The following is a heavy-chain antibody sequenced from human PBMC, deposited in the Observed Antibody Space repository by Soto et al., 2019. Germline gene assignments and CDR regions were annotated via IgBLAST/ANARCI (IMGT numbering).Heavy chain of an antibody. D-gene: IGHD4-17*01. CDR1: GYTFTSYY. Sequence: ASVKVSCKASGYTFTSYYMHWVRQAPGQGLEWMGVIEPSGGSKSYTQKFQDRITMTRDTSTSTVYMELSSLRSEATAVYYCARSTMTFYYFDFWSQGTLVTVSS. V-gene: IGHV1-46*01. J-gene: IGHJ4*02. CDR2: IEPSGGSK. CDR3: ARSTMTFYYFDF.